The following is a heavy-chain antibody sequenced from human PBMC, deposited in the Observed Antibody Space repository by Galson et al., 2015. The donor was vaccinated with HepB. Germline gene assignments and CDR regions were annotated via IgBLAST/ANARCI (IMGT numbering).Heavy chain of an antibody. CDR3: ARRPHYYDSPRDGFYWYFDL. Sequence: SETLSLTCAVYGGSFSGYYWSWIRQPPGKGLEWIGEINHSGSTNYNPSLKSRVTISVDTSKNQFSLKLSSVTAADTAVYYCARRPHYYDSPRDGFYWYFDLWGRGTLVTVSS. V-gene: IGHV4-34*01. J-gene: IGHJ2*01. CDR2: INHSGST. D-gene: IGHD3-22*01. CDR1: GGSFSGYY.